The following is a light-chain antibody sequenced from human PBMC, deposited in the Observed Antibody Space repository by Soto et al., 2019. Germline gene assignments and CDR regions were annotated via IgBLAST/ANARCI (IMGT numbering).Light chain of an antibody. CDR1: SSNIGSNT. Sequence: QAVVTQPPSASGTPGQRVTISCSGRSSNIGSNTVNWYQQLPGAAPKLLIYNNNQRPSGVPDRFSGSKSVTSASLAISGLQSEDEADYYCAAWDDSLNGLVFGGGTKLTVL. CDR3: AAWDDSLNGLV. J-gene: IGLJ3*02. V-gene: IGLV1-44*01. CDR2: NNN.